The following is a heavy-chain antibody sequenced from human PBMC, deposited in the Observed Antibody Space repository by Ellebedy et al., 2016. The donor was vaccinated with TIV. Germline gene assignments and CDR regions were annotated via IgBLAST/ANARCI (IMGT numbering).Heavy chain of an antibody. D-gene: IGHD5-12*01. CDR1: GYTFTSYA. Sequence: AASVKVSCQASGYTFTSYAMHWVRQAPGQRLEWMGWIHAGNGNTKYSQKFQGRVTITRDTSASTAYMELSSLRSEDTAVYYCASSLVATTRFDYWGQGTLVTVSS. V-gene: IGHV1-3*01. CDR3: ASSLVATTRFDY. J-gene: IGHJ4*02. CDR2: IHAGNGNT.